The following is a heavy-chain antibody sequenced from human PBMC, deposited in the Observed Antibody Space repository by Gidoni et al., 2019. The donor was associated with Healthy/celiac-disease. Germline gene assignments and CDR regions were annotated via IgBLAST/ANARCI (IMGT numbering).Heavy chain of an antibody. CDR3: AKVSSSGWGDAFDI. Sequence: QVQLVESGGGVVQPGRSLRLSCAASGFTFSSYGMHWVRQAPGKGLEWVAVISYDGSNKYYADSVKGRFTISRDNSKNTLYLQMNSLRAEDTAVYYCAKVSSSGWGDAFDIWGQGTMVTVSS. CDR2: ISYDGSNK. J-gene: IGHJ3*02. V-gene: IGHV3-30*18. CDR1: GFTFSSYG. D-gene: IGHD6-19*01.